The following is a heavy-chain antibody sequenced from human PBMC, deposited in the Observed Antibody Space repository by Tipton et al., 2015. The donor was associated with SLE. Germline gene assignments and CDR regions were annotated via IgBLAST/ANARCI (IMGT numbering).Heavy chain of an antibody. CDR3: ARGAGYWYFDL. D-gene: IGHD6-19*01. V-gene: IGHV4-39*07. Sequence: TLSLTCTVSGGSISSSSYYWGWIRQPPGKGLEWIGCIYYSGSTYSNPSPKSRVTMSVDTSKNQFSLKLSSVTAADAAVSYCARGAGYWYFDLWGRGTLVTVSS. CDR1: GGSISSSSYY. J-gene: IGHJ2*01. CDR2: IYYSGST.